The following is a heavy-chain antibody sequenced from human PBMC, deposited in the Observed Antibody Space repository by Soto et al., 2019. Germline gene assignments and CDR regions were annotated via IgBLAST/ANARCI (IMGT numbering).Heavy chain of an antibody. D-gene: IGHD3-22*01. CDR1: GFTYVKYA. V-gene: IGHV3-23*01. CDR3: VKDTVVVINGGDFDY. J-gene: IGHJ4*02. CDR2: ISGDAGRT. Sequence: EVQLLESGGALVQPGGSLRLSCEAPGFTYVKYAMSWVGQAPGKGLEWVSGISGDAGRTFYADSVKGRFTISRDNSKNTVYLQMNSLRVEDTAVYYCVKDTVVVINGGDFDYWGQGTLVTVSS.